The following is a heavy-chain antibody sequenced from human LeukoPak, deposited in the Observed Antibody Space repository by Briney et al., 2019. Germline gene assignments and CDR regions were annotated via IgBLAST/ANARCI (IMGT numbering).Heavy chain of an antibody. CDR3: ARGRITIFGAYYGMDV. CDR2: INHSGST. Sequence: SETLSLTCAVYGGSFSGYYWSWIRQPPRKGLEWIGEINHSGSTNYNPSLKSRVTISVDTSKNQFSLKLSSVTAADTAVYYCARGRITIFGAYYGMDVWGQGTTVTVSS. CDR1: GGSFSGYY. D-gene: IGHD3-3*01. J-gene: IGHJ6*02. V-gene: IGHV4-34*01.